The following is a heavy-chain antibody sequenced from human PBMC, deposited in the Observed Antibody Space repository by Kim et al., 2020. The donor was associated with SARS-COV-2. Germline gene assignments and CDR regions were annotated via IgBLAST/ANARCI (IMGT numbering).Heavy chain of an antibody. CDR2: ISWDGGST. CDR1: GFTFDDYT. V-gene: IGHV3-43*01. Sequence: GGSLRLSCAASGFTFDDYTMHWVRQAPGEGLEWVSLISWDGGSTYYADSVKGRFTISRDNSKNSLYLQMNSLRTEDTALYYCAKASYSSSLVGDYWGQGTLVTVSS. CDR3: AKASYSSSLVGDY. J-gene: IGHJ4*02. D-gene: IGHD6-6*01.